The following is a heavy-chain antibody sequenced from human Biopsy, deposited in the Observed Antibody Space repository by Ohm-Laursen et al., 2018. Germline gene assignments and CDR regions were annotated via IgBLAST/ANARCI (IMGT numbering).Heavy chain of an antibody. CDR3: ALGGGSYVNFDY. V-gene: IGHV4-34*01. Sequence: PPGTLSLTCAVYGGSFSEYYWTWIRQPPGKGLEWIGEINHRGTTNYNPSLKSRVAISVDTSKNQFSLRLSSLTAADTAVYYCALGGGSYVNFDYWGQGTLVTVSS. CDR1: GGSFSEYY. CDR2: INHRGTT. D-gene: IGHD1-26*01. J-gene: IGHJ4*02.